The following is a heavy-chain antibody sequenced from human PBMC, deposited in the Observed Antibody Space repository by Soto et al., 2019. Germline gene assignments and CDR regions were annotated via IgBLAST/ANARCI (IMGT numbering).Heavy chain of an antibody. CDR2: ISGSGGST. J-gene: IGHJ4*02. D-gene: IGHD2-15*01. V-gene: IGHV3-23*01. CDR3: AKDLYCSGGSCHEDY. Sequence: EVQLLESGGGLVQPGGSLRLSCAASGFTFSSYAMSWVRQAPGKGLEWVSAISGSGGSTYYADSVKGRFTISRDNSKTTLYLQMNSLRAEDTAVYYCAKDLYCSGGSCHEDYWGQGTLVTVSS. CDR1: GFTFSSYA.